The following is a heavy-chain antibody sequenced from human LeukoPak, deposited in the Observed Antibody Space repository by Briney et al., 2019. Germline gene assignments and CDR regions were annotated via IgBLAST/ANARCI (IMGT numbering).Heavy chain of an antibody. CDR1: GGSISSHY. Sequence: SETLSLTCTVSGGSISSHYWSWIRQPPGKGLEWIGNIHYSGSTNYNPSLKSRVTISVDTSKDQFTLKLNSVTAADTAVYYCARVTVKWNDVTWFDPWGQGTLVTVSS. D-gene: IGHD1-1*01. CDR2: IHYSGST. V-gene: IGHV4-59*11. J-gene: IGHJ5*02. CDR3: ARVTVKWNDVTWFDP.